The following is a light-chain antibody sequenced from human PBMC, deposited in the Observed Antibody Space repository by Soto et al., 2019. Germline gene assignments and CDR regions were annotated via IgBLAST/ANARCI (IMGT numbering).Light chain of an antibody. V-gene: IGKV3-15*01. CDR3: QQCMNWPPLT. CDR2: GAS. J-gene: IGKJ3*01. CDR1: ESISRN. Sequence: EIVMTQSPANLSVSPGERVTLSCRASESISRNLAWYQQKPGQAPRLLIYGASSRDTGVPARFSGGGSGTEFTLTFISLQDEESAVYFCQQCMNWPPLTFGPGTQVHV.